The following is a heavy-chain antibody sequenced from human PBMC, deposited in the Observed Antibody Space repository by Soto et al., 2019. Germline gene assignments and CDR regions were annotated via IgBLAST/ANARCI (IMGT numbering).Heavy chain of an antibody. CDR2: ISAHTGSS. D-gene: IGHD3-22*01. Sequence: HVQLVQSGAEVKKPGASVKVSCKASGYTFTSSGMSWVRQAPGQGLEWMGWISAHTGSSEYAQRFQGRVTITTDRSTSTAYLELRSLRPDDTAVYYCAIAFFYQCSDSRGYSFDAFDFWGPGTLVTVSS. CDR3: AIAFFYQCSDSRGYSFDAFDF. CDR1: GYTFTSSG. J-gene: IGHJ3*01. V-gene: IGHV1-18*01.